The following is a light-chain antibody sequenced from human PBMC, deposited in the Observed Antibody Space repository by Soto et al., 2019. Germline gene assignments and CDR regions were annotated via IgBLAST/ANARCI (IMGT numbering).Light chain of an antibody. CDR2: SND. CDR1: SSNIGRNY. V-gene: IGLV1-47*01. J-gene: IGLJ3*02. Sequence: QSALNQPPSASGTPGQRVTISCSGSSSNIGRNYVYWYQQVPGTAPKLLIYSNDQRPSGVPDRFSGSKSGTSASLAISGLRSEDEADYYCAAWDDSLSGRVFGGGTKLTVL. CDR3: AAWDDSLSGRV.